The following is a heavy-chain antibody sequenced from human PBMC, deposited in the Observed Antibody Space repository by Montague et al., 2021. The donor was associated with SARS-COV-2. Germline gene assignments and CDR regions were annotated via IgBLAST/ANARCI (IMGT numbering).Heavy chain of an antibody. J-gene: IGHJ4*02. CDR3: APPVGASYHFDY. D-gene: IGHD1-26*01. V-gene: IGHV3-23*01. CDR2: ISGSGST. Sequence: SLRLSCAVSGFTISSYAMSWVRQPPGKWLEWVSAISGSGSTYYADSVKGRFTISRDNSKNTLYLQVNSLRAEDTAVYYCAPPVGASYHFDYWGQGALVTVSS. CDR1: GFTISSYA.